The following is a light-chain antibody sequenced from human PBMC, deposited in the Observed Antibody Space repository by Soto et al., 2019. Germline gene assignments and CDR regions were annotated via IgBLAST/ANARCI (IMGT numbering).Light chain of an antibody. V-gene: IGKV1-5*01. CDR2: DAS. CDR3: QQFHTYYT. CDR1: QNINAW. Sequence: DIQMTQSPSTLSASVGDRVTITCRASQNINAWLAWYQQKPGKAPKLLISDASKLESGVSSRFSGSGYGTEFTLTISSLQTDDFATYYCQQFHTYYTFGQGTKLEIK. J-gene: IGKJ2*01.